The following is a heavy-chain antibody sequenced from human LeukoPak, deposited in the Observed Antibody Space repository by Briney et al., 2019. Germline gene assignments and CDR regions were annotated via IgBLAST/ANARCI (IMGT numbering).Heavy chain of an antibody. CDR2: ISSSGGTK. J-gene: IGHJ3*02. V-gene: IGHV3-11*01. CDR1: GFTFSDYY. D-gene: IGHD2-2*01. Sequence: SGGSLRLSCAASGFTFSDYYMSWIRQAPGRGLEWVSYISSSGGTKYYADSVKGRFTISRDNAKNSYLQMNSLRAEDTAVYYCAITVTSQLLWYLNDAFDIWGQGTMVTVSS. CDR3: AITVTSQLLWYLNDAFDI.